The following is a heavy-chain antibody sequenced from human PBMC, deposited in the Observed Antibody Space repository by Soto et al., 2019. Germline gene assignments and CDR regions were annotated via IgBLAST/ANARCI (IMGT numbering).Heavy chain of an antibody. CDR1: GFAITGSS. CDR2: IGGNGAAT. CDR3: ARDPRSFDY. J-gene: IGHJ4*02. V-gene: IGHV3-23*01. Sequence: GGSLRLSCAASGFAITGSSMSWVRQAPGEGLEWVSVIGGNGAATYYADSVKGRFTISRDISKNTLFLQMSSLRAEDTAVYYCARDPRSFDYWGQGTLVTVSS.